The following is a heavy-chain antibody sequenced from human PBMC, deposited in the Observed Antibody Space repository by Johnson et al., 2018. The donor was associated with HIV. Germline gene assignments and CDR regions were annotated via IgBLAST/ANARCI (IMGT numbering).Heavy chain of an antibody. J-gene: IGHJ3*02. V-gene: IGHV3-30-3*01. CDR2: ISYDGSNK. CDR3: ARQTLRAFDI. CDR1: GFIFSSYA. Sequence: QVQLVESGGGVVQPGRSLRLSCAASGFIFSSYAMHWVRQAPGKGLEWVAVISYDGSNKYYADSVKGRFTISRDNSKNTLYLQMNSLRAEDTAVYCCARQTLRAFDIWGQGTMVTVSS.